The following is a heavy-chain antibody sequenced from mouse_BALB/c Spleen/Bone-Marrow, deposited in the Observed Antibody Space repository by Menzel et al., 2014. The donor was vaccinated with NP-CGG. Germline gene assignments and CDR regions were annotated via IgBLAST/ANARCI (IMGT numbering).Heavy chain of an antibody. CDR2: INSNGGST. J-gene: IGHJ4*01. V-gene: IGHV5-6-3*01. CDR3: ARDDVWYAMDY. CDR1: GFTFSSYG. Sequence: EVMLVESGGGLVQPGGSLKLSCAASGFTFSSYGMSWVRQTPDKRLELVATINSNGGSTYYPDSVKGRFTISRDNAKNTLYLQMSSLKSEDTAMYYCARDDVWYAMDYWGQGTSVTVSS.